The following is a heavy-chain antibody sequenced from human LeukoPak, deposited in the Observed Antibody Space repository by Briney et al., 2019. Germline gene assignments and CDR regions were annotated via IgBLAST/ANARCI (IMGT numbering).Heavy chain of an antibody. D-gene: IGHD1-26*01. Sequence: GGSLRLSCAASGFTFSSYSMNWVRQAPGKGLEWVSSISSSSSYIYYADSVKGRFTISRDNAKNSLYLQMNSLRAEDTAVYYCARVGYSGSYYEDYWGQGTLVTVSS. J-gene: IGHJ4*02. CDR2: ISSSSSYI. CDR3: ARVGYSGSYYEDY. V-gene: IGHV3-21*01. CDR1: GFTFSSYS.